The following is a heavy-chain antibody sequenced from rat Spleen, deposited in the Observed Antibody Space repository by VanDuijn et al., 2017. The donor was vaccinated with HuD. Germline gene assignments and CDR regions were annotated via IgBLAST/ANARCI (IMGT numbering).Heavy chain of an antibody. CDR2: VTQTGGTT. V-gene: IGHV5-31*01. J-gene: IGHJ1*01. D-gene: IGHD1-11*01. Sequence: EVQLVESGGGLVQPGRSLKLSCVGSGFTFNNYWMTWIRQAPGKGLEWVATVTQTGGTTYYPDSVQGRFTISRDNAKSTLYLQMNSLRSEDTATYYCARLRTVAWYFDFWGPGTMVTVSS. CDR3: ARLRTVAWYFDF. CDR1: GFTFNNYW.